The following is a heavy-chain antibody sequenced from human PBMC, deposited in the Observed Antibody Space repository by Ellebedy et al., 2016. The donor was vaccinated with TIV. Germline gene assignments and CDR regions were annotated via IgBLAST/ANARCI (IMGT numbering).Heavy chain of an antibody. CDR1: GFTVSSNY. CDR3: ARRIVGATRGWFDP. D-gene: IGHD1-26*01. CDR2: INWTGGST. V-gene: IGHV3-20*04. Sequence: GESLKISCAASGFTVSSNYMSWVRQAPGKGLEWVSGINWTGGSTGYADSVKGRFTISRDNAKNSLYLQMNGLRAEDTALYYCARRIVGATRGWFDPWGQGTLVTVSS. J-gene: IGHJ5*02.